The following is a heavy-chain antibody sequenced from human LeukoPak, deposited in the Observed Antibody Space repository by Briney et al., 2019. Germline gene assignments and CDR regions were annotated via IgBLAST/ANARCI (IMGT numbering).Heavy chain of an antibody. V-gene: IGHV1-2*02. J-gene: IGHJ5*02. CDR2: INPKSGGT. D-gene: IGHD2-21*02. Sequence: ASVKVSCKASGYTFTGYYMHWVRQAPGQGLEWMGWINPKSGGTNYAQKFQGRVTMTRDTSISTAYMELSRLRSDDTAVYYCARERQYCGGDCYSGWFDPWGQGTLVTVSS. CDR3: ARERQYCGGDCYSGWFDP. CDR1: GYTFTGYY.